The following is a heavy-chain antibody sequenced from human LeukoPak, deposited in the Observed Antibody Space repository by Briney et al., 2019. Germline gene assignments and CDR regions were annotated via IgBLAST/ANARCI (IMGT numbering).Heavy chain of an antibody. Sequence: KTSETLSLTCAVSGYSISSGYYWGWIRQPPGKGLEWIGSIYYSGSTYYNPSLKSRVTISVDTSKNQFSLKLSSVTAADTAVYYCARHARDYYDSSPWGQGTLVTVSS. D-gene: IGHD3-22*01. J-gene: IGHJ5*02. CDR1: GYSISSGYY. CDR3: ARHARDYYDSSP. V-gene: IGHV4-38-2*01. CDR2: IYYSGST.